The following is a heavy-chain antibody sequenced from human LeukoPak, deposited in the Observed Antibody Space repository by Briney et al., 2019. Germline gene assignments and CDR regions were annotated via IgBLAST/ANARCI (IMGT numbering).Heavy chain of an antibody. Sequence: SETLSLTCGVSGGSISSTNWWSWVRQPPGQGLEWIGEISLSGVTNYNPSLKSRVTMSLDRSKNHLSLTLTSVTATDTAVYYCSRESGAFSPFGYWGQGTLVTVSS. CDR1: GGSISSTNW. CDR2: ISLSGVT. V-gene: IGHV4-4*02. CDR3: SRESGAFSPFGY. D-gene: IGHD1-26*01. J-gene: IGHJ4*02.